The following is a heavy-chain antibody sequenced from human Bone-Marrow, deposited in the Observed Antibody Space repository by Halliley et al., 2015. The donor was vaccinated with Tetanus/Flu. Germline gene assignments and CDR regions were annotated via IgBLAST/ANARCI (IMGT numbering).Heavy chain of an antibody. CDR2: IEAAGGT. Sequence: SLRLSCVASGFTLSTYDMHWFRQATGKGLEWVSGIEAAGGTYYPDSVKGRFTISREDAKDSFYLQMNSLRAADTAVYFCARGFNSGSYLWRGDPYFDYWGQGILVTVSS. CDR3: ARGFNSGSYLWRGDPYFDY. D-gene: IGHD1-26*01. J-gene: IGHJ4*02. V-gene: IGHV3-13*01. CDR1: GFTLSTYD.